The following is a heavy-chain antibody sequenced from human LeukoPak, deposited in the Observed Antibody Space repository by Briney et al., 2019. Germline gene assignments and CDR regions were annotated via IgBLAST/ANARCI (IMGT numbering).Heavy chain of an antibody. CDR3: VKSGGYGLIDY. J-gene: IGHJ4*02. D-gene: IGHD1-26*01. CDR2: IYYSGST. CDR1: GGSISSSSYY. V-gene: IGHV4-39*01. Sequence: SETLSLTCTVSGGSISSSSYYWGWIRQPPGKGLEWIGNIYYSGSTYYNASLQSRVTIPIDTSKNQFSLRLNSVTAADTAMYFCVKSGGYGLIDYWGQGTLVTVSS.